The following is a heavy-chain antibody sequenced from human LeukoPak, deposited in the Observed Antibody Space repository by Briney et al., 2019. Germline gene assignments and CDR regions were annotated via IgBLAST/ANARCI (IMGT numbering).Heavy chain of an antibody. CDR2: ISYDGSNK. D-gene: IGHD5-18*01. V-gene: IGHV3-30*03. J-gene: IGHJ4*02. CDR1: GFTFSSYG. Sequence: GGSLRLSCAASGFTFSSYGMHWVRQAPGKGLEWVAVISYDGSNKYYADSVKGRFTISRDNAKNSLYLQMNSLRAEDTAVYYRARGFGPGYSYGFYYFDYWGQGTLVTVSS. CDR3: ARGFGPGYSYGFYYFDY.